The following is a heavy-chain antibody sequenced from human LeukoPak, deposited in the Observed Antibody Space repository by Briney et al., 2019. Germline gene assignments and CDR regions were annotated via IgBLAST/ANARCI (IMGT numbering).Heavy chain of an antibody. V-gene: IGHV3-23*01. D-gene: IGHD2-2*01. CDR3: ANIPGGLCSSSKCYIDY. CDR2: VSGSGGVT. CDR1: GFTFSSYS. J-gene: IGHJ4*02. Sequence: PGGSLRLSCAASGFTFSSYSMSWVRQAPGKGLEWVSGVSGSGGVTYYADSVKGRFTISRDNSKNTLFLQMNSLRAEDTAIYYCANIPGGLCSSSKCYIDYWGQGSLVTVSS.